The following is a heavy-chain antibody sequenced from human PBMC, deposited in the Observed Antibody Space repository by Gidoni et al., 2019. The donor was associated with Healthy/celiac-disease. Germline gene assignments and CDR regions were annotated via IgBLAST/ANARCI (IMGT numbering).Heavy chain of an antibody. Sequence: QVQLVQSGAEVKKPGSSVKVSCKASGGTFSSYAISWVRQAPGQGLEWMGGIIPIFGTANYAQKFQGRVTITADESTSTAYMELSSLRSEDTAVYYCARAFVATMVRGVIKMDAFDIWGQGTMVTVSS. CDR1: GGTFSSYA. V-gene: IGHV1-69*01. D-gene: IGHD3-10*01. J-gene: IGHJ3*02. CDR2: IIPIFGTA. CDR3: ARAFVATMVRGVIKMDAFDI.